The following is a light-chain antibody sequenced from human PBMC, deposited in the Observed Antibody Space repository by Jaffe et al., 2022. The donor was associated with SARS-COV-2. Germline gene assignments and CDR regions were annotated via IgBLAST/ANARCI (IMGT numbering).Light chain of an antibody. CDR2: WAS. J-gene: IGKJ1*01. CDR3: QQYYSTPQT. CDR1: QSVLYSSTNKNY. Sequence: DIVMTQSPDSLAVSLGERATINCKSSQSVLYSSTNKNYLAWYQQKPGQPPKVLIYWASTRESGVPDRFSGSGSGTDFTLTITSLQADDVAVYYCQQYYSTPQTFGQGTKVEIK. V-gene: IGKV4-1*01.